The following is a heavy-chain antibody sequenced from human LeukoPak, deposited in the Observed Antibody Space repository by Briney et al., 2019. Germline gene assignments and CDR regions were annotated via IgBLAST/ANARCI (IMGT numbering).Heavy chain of an antibody. Sequence: GGSLRLSCAVSGFTFSSYSMNWVRQAPGKGLEWVSSISSGSGYIYYADSVKGRFTISRDNAKNSLYLQMNSLRVEDTAVYYCARAHYGGNSGYDCWGQGTLVTVSS. J-gene: IGHJ4*02. CDR3: ARAHYGGNSGYDC. D-gene: IGHD4-23*01. CDR1: GFTFSSYS. CDR2: ISSGSGYI. V-gene: IGHV3-21*01.